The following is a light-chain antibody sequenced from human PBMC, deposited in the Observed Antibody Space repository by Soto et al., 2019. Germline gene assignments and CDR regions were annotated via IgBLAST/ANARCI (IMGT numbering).Light chain of an antibody. Sequence: EIVLTQSPGTLSLSPGERATLSCRTSQSVISTSLAWYQQKPGQAPRLLIYGASNRATGIPDRFSGSGSGTDFTLTINRLEPEDFAVYYCQQYSNWPQTFGQGTKVDIK. CDR2: GAS. V-gene: IGKV3-20*01. J-gene: IGKJ1*01. CDR3: QQYSNWPQT. CDR1: QSVISTS.